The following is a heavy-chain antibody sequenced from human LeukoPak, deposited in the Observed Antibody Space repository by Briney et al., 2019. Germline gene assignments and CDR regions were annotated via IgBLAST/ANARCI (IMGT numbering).Heavy chain of an antibody. CDR1: GFTFDDYA. CDR2: ISWNGGSL. J-gene: IGHJ4*02. D-gene: IGHD1-26*01. Sequence: PGGSLRLSCAASGFTFDDYAMHWVRQAPGKGLEWVSGISWNGGSLGFADSVKGRFTISRDNSKNTLYLQMNSLRAEDTAVYYCAKLSISSGSYRYPFDYWGQGTLVTVSS. CDR3: AKLSISSGSYRYPFDY. V-gene: IGHV3-9*01.